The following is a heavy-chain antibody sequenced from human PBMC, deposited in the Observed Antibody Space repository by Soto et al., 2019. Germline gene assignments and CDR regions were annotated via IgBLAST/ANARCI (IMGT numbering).Heavy chain of an antibody. CDR2: IGGGGTDT. CDR3: AKDAVPYNGKWDWFDS. J-gene: IGHJ5*01. V-gene: IGHV3-23*01. CDR1: RFTFSDFA. Sequence: DVQLLESGGGLVQPGGSLTLSCAASRFTFSDFAMSWVRQAPGKGLEWDSPIGGGGTDTYYADSVKGRFTISRDNSKNTLYLQMDGLRDEDTAVYYCAKDAVPYNGKWDWFDSWGQGTLVIVSS. D-gene: IGHD1-20*01.